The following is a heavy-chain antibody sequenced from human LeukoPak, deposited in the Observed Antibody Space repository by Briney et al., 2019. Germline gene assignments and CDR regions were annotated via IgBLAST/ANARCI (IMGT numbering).Heavy chain of an antibody. V-gene: IGHV3-21*01. J-gene: IGHJ4*02. CDR2: ISFSSSYI. CDR3: ASSPSFEKIFDY. CDR1: GFTFSTYD. Sequence: GGSLRFSCAASGFTFSTYDMNWVRQAPGKGLEWVSSISFSSSYIYYADSLRGRFTISRDNAKNSLYLQMDSLRAEDTAVYYCASSPSFEKIFDYWGQGTLVTVSS.